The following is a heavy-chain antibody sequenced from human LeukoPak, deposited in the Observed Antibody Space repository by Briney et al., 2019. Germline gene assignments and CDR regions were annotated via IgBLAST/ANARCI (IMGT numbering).Heavy chain of an antibody. CDR3: AKDDGDYHYYYYYGMDV. CDR2: ISGSGGST. J-gene: IGHJ6*02. V-gene: IGHV3-23*01. D-gene: IGHD4-17*01. Sequence: GGSLRLSCAASGFTFSSYAMSWVRQAPGKGLEWVSAISGSGGSTYYADSVKGRFTTSRDNSKNTLYLQMNSLRAEDTAVYYCAKDDGDYHYYYYYGMDVWGQGTTVTVSS. CDR1: GFTFSSYA.